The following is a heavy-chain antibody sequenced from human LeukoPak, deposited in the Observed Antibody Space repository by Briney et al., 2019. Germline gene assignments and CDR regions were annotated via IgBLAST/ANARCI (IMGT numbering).Heavy chain of an antibody. J-gene: IGHJ4*02. CDR1: GGSISSSSYY. V-gene: IGHV4-61*05. Sequence: SETLSLTCTVSGGSISSSSYYWGWIRQPPGEGLEWIGYIYYSGSTNYNPSLKSRITISVDTSKNQFSLKLTSVTAADTAVYYCARGFRYFDYWGQRTLVTVSS. CDR3: ARGFRYFDY. CDR2: IYYSGST. D-gene: IGHD3-3*01.